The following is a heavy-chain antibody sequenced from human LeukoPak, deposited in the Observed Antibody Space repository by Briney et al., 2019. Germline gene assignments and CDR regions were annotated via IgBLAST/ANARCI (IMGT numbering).Heavy chain of an antibody. D-gene: IGHD3-10*01. J-gene: IGHJ6*02. CDR3: GGSGFYCYYGMDV. CDR2: IVVGSGDT. Sequence: SVKVSCKASGFTFTSSSMQWVRQARGQRLEWIGWIVVGSGDTNYAQKFQERVTITRDMSTSTAYMELSSLRSEDTAVYYCGGSGFYCYYGMDVWGQGTTDTVSS. CDR1: GFTFTSSS. V-gene: IGHV1-58*02.